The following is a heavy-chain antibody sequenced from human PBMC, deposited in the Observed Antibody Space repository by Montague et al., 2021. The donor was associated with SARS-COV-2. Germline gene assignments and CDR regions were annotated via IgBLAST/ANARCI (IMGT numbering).Heavy chain of an antibody. CDR2: FYYFGNT. CDR3: ARHDRMLRGLPPFDF. CDR1: GGSLSSSTYY. J-gene: IGHJ4*02. Sequence: SETLSLTCTVTGGSLSSSTYYWGWIRQPPGKGLEWIGTFYYFGNTNYNPSLQSRLAISADTSKKQFTPRLTSVTAADTAKYYCARHDRMLRGLPPFDFWGQGILVTVSS. V-gene: IGHV4-39*01. D-gene: IGHD3-10*01.